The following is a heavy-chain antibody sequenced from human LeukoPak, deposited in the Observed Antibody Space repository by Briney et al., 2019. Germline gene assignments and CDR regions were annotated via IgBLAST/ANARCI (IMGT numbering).Heavy chain of an antibody. D-gene: IGHD6-19*01. CDR2: IIPIFGTA. V-gene: IGHV1-69*05. J-gene: IGHJ4*02. CDR3: AKNRLDDSFDY. CDR1: GGTFSSYA. Sequence: AASVKVSCKASGGTFSSYAISWVRQAPGQGLEWMGGIIPIFGTANYAQKFQGRVTITTDESTSTAYMELSSLRSEDTAVYYCAKNRLDDSFDYWGQGTLVTVSS.